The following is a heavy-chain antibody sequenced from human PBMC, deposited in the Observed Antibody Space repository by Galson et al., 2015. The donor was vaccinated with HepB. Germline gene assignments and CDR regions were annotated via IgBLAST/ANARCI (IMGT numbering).Heavy chain of an antibody. J-gene: IGHJ6*03. D-gene: IGHD2-15*01. CDR1: GFTFSSHA. CDR3: ARDPSRYCSGDSCYDYYYMDV. Sequence: SLRLSCAASGFTFSSHAMHWVRQAPGKGLEWVAVISYDGSNKYYADSVKGRFTISRDNSKNTLYLQMNSLRAEDTAVYYCARDPSRYCSGDSCYDYYYMDVWGKGTTVTVSS. CDR2: ISYDGSNK. V-gene: IGHV3-30-3*01.